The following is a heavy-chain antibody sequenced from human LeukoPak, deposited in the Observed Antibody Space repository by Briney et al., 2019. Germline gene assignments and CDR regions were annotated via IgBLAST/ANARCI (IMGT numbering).Heavy chain of an antibody. V-gene: IGHV4-34*01. CDR2: IKHSGST. CDR3: ARGPDYGGNSAYFDY. Sequence: SETLSLTCAVYGGSFSGYHWSWIRQPPGKGLEWIGEIKHSGSTNYNPSLKSRVTISVDTSKNQFSLKLSSVTAADTAVYYCARGPDYGGNSAYFDYWGQGTLVTVSS. D-gene: IGHD4-23*01. CDR1: GGSFSGYH. J-gene: IGHJ4*02.